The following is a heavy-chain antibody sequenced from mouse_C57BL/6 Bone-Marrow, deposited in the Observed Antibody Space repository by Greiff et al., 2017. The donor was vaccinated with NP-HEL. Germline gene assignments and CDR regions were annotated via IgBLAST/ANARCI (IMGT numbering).Heavy chain of an antibody. Sequence: VQLQQSGPELVKPGASVKISCKASGYTFTDYYINWVKQRPGQGLEWIGWIYPGSGNTKYNEKFKGKATLTVDTSSSTAYMQLSSLTSEDSAVYFCARRGLCYGSSYGDWYFDGWGTGTTVTVSS. V-gene: IGHV1-84*01. J-gene: IGHJ1*03. CDR3: ARRGLCYGSSYGDWYFDG. CDR2: IYPGSGNT. D-gene: IGHD1-1*01. CDR1: GYTFTDYY.